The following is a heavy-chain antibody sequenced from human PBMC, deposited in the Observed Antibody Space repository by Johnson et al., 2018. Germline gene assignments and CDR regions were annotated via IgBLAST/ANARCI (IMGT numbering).Heavy chain of an antibody. CDR1: GFIFSRYD. D-gene: IGHD3-10*01. J-gene: IGHJ6*03. CDR2: IGTAGDT. V-gene: IGHV3-13*01. Sequence: EVQLVESGGGLVQPGRSLRLSCAASGFIFSRYDIHWVRQAPGKGLEWVSGIGTAGDTYYPGSVKGRFTISRENAKNSLYLQMNSLRAGDTAVYYCARGGPITMVRYYYMDVWGKGTTVTVSS. CDR3: ARGGPITMVRYYYMDV.